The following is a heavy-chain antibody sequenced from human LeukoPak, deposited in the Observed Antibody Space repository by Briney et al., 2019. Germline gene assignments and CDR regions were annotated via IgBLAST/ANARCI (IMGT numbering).Heavy chain of an antibody. CDR3: ARQTPPRVTIFGVGEDY. Sequence: PSETLSLTCAVYGGSFSGYYWSWIRQPPGKGLEWIGEINHSGSTNYNPSLKSRVTISVDTSKNQFSLKLSSVTAADTAVYYCARQTPPRVTIFGVGEDYWGQGTLVTVSS. J-gene: IGHJ4*02. V-gene: IGHV4-34*01. CDR2: INHSGST. D-gene: IGHD3-3*01. CDR1: GGSFSGYY.